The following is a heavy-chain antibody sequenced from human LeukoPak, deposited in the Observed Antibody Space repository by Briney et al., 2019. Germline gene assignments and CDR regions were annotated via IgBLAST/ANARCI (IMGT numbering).Heavy chain of an antibody. V-gene: IGHV4-39*01. Sequence: SETLSLTCTVSGGSISSSSYYWGWIRQPPGKGLEWIGSIYYSGSTYYNPSLKSRVTISVDTSKNQFSLKLSSVTAADTAVYYCARHPLTYCYGSGSYTYFDYWGQGTLVTVSS. CDR3: ARHPLTYCYGSGSYTYFDY. CDR1: GGSISSSSYY. J-gene: IGHJ4*02. D-gene: IGHD3-10*01. CDR2: IYYSGST.